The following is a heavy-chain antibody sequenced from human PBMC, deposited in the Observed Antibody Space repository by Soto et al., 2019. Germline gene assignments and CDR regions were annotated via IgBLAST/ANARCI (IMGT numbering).Heavy chain of an antibody. CDR2: ISSSGSNI. Sequence: PGGSLRLSCAASGFTFSSYEMNWVRQAPGRGLEWVSYISSSGSNIYYADSVKGQFTISRDNAKNSLHLQMNSLRAEDTAVYYCARVGSPYDESGDYDYWGQGTLVTVSS. V-gene: IGHV3-48*03. CDR3: ARVGSPYDESGDYDY. CDR1: GFTFSSYE. D-gene: IGHD3-22*01. J-gene: IGHJ4*02.